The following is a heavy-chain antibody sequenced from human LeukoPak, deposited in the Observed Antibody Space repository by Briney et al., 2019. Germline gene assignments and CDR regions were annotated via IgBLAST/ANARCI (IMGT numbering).Heavy chain of an antibody. Sequence: PSETLSLTCAVSGYSISSGYYWGWIRQPPGKGLDWIGSIYHSGSTHYNPSLKSRVTISVDTSKNQFSLKLSSVTAADTAVYYCARLPRVVVAGPFDYWGQGTLVTVSS. CDR2: IYHSGST. CDR1: GYSISSGYY. V-gene: IGHV4-38-2*01. CDR3: ARLPRVVVAGPFDY. D-gene: IGHD6-19*01. J-gene: IGHJ4*02.